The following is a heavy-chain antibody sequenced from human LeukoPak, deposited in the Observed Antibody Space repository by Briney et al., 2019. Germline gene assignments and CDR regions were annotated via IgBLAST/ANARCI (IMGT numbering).Heavy chain of an antibody. V-gene: IGHV1-2*02. CDR1: GYTFTGYY. J-gene: IGHJ4*02. Sequence: ASVKVSCKASGYTFTGYYMHWVRQAPGQGLEWMGWINPNRGGTNYAQKFQGRVTMTRDTSISTAYMELSRLRSDDTAVYYCARSPSSSWYYFDYWGQGTLVTVSS. CDR3: ARSPSSSWYYFDY. D-gene: IGHD6-13*01. CDR2: INPNRGGT.